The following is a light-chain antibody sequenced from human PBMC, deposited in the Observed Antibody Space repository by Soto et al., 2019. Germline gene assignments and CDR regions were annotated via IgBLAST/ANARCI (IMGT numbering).Light chain of an antibody. CDR3: QQYYIAPIT. CDR2: WAS. CDR1: QSVLSSSNNKNY. J-gene: IGKJ4*01. V-gene: IGKV4-1*01. Sequence: DIVMTQSPDSLAVSLGERATFNCKSSQSVLSSSNNKNYLAWFQHKPGQPPKQVIYWASTRESGVPDRFSGSGSGTDFTLTISSLQAEDVAVYYCQQYYIAPITFGGGTKVEIK.